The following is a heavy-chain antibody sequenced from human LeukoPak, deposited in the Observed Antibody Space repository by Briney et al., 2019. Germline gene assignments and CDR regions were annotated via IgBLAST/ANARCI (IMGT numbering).Heavy chain of an antibody. J-gene: IGHJ5*02. D-gene: IGHD3-3*01. CDR3: AREKGLLDFWSGYDLGNWFDP. V-gene: IGHV1-46*01. CDR2: INPSGGST. CDR1: GYTFTSYY. Sequence: ASAKVSCKASGYTFTSYYMHWVRQAPGQGLEWMGIINPSGGSTSYAQKFQGRVTMTRDMSTSTVYMELSSLRSEDTAVYYCAREKGLLDFWSGYDLGNWFDPWGQGTLVTVSS.